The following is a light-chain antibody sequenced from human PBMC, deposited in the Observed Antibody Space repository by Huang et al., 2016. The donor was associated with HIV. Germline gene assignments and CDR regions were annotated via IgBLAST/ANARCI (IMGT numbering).Light chain of an antibody. V-gene: IGKV3-15*01. CDR1: ESIHRN. Sequence: VMTQSPATLSGSPRERATLSCRASESIHRNLAWYQQRPGQPPRLLIDAASVRLPGIPDRFRGSGSGTEFSLTISSLQSEDIAVYYCQQYNKWPPYTYGQGTKLEIK. CDR3: QQYNKWPPYT. CDR2: AAS. J-gene: IGKJ2*01.